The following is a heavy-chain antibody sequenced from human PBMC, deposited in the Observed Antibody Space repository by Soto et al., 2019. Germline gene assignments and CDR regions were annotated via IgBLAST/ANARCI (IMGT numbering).Heavy chain of an antibody. Sequence: QVQLQESGPGLVKPSETLSLTCTVSGGSISSYYWSWIRQPPGKGLEWIGYIYYSGSTNYNPSLKSRVTISVDTSKTQFSLKLSSVTAADTAVYYCARDQGGVATIGGWFDPWGQGTLVTVSS. V-gene: IGHV4-59*01. J-gene: IGHJ5*02. D-gene: IGHD5-12*01. CDR3: ARDQGGVATIGGWFDP. CDR1: GGSISSYY. CDR2: IYYSGST.